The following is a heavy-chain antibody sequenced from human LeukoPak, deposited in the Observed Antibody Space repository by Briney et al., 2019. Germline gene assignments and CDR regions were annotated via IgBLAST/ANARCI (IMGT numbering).Heavy chain of an antibody. J-gene: IGHJ4*02. V-gene: IGHV3-23*01. Sequence: GGSLRLSCAASGFTFSSYTMSWVRQAPGKGLEWVSAISDSGGSTYYADSVKGRFTISRANSKNTLYLQMNSLRVEDTAVYYCANFGCTSTSCLDYWGQGTLVTVSS. CDR3: ANFGCTSTSCLDY. CDR1: GFTFSSYT. D-gene: IGHD2-2*01. CDR2: ISDSGGST.